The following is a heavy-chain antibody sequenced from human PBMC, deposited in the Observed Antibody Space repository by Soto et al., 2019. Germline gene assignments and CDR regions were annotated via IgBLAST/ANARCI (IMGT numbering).Heavy chain of an antibody. CDR3: AKNGQPPYYYYGLDV. Sequence: QGQLVQSGGEVKKSGASVKVSCKASGYTFSRYGISWVRQAPGQGLEWMGWISGYNGDTNYAQKFQGRVTMTIDTSTTTAYMELRSLTSDDTAVYYSAKNGQPPYYYYGLDVWGQGTTVTVSS. CDR2: ISGYNGDT. D-gene: IGHD2-8*01. V-gene: IGHV1-18*01. J-gene: IGHJ6*02. CDR1: GYTFSRYG.